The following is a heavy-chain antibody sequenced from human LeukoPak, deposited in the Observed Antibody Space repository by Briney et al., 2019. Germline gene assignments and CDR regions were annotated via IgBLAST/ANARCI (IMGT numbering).Heavy chain of an antibody. J-gene: IGHJ4*02. CDR2: MNPNSGNT. Sequence: ASVKVSCKASGGTFSSYAISWVRQATGQGLEWMGWMNPNSGNTGYAQKFQGRVTMTRNTSISTAYMELSSLRSEDTAVYYCARELRSGWYYFDYWGQGTLVTVSS. V-gene: IGHV1-8*02. D-gene: IGHD6-19*01. CDR1: GGTFSSYA. CDR3: ARELRSGWYYFDY.